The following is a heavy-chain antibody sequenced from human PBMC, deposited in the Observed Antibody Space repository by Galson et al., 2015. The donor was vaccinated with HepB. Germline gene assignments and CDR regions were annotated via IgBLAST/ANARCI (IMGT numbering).Heavy chain of an antibody. D-gene: IGHD2-2*01. V-gene: IGHV3-7*03. Sequence: SLRLSCAASGFTFSSYWMSWVRQTPGKGLEWVANIKQDGSEKYYVDPVKGRFTISRDNAKNSLHLQMNSLRAEDTAVYYCARCLGRYCSSASCYQAHFYFDLWGRGTLVTVSS. CDR2: IKQDGSEK. J-gene: IGHJ2*01. CDR3: ARCLGRYCSSASCYQAHFYFDL. CDR1: GFTFSSYW.